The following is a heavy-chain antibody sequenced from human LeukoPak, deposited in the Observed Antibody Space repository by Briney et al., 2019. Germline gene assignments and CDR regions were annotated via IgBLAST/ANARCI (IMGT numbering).Heavy chain of an antibody. D-gene: IGHD6-13*01. Sequence: SETLSLTCNVYGYSISSGYYWGWIRQSPGKGLEWIGSILHSGSTYYNPSLKSRVTISVDTSKNQFSLKVSSVTAADTAVYYCARGENPLNTHIAIIDYWGQGTLVTVSS. CDR3: ARGENPLNTHIAIIDY. J-gene: IGHJ4*02. CDR1: GYSISSGYY. V-gene: IGHV4-38-2*02. CDR2: ILHSGST.